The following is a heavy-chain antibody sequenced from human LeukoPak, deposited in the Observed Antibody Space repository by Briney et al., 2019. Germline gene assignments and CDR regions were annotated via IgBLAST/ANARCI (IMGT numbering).Heavy chain of an antibody. CDR3: AKDNKGSNYYDSSGMDV. D-gene: IGHD3-22*01. V-gene: IGHV3-23*01. Sequence: GGSLRLSCAASGFTFNSYAMAWVRQAPGKGLEWVSAISGGGVNTYYADSVKGRFTISRDNSKNMLYLQMNSLRAEDTAVYYCAKDNKGSNYYDSSGMDVWGQGTTVTVSS. J-gene: IGHJ6*02. CDR2: ISGGGVNT. CDR1: GFTFNSYA.